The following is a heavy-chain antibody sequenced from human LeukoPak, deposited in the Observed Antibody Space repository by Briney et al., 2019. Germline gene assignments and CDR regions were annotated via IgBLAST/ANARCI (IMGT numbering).Heavy chain of an antibody. CDR2: SRSSSPSM. D-gene: IGHD1-26*01. CDR3: ARDWSFALDY. J-gene: IGHJ4*02. Sequence: PGGSLRLSCAASGFTFSSYWMSWVRQAPGKGLEWVSYSRSSSPSMYYADSVKGRFTTSRDNAKNSLYLQMNSLRAEDTAVYYCARDWSFALDYWGQGTLVTVSS. CDR1: GFTFSSYW. V-gene: IGHV3-48*01.